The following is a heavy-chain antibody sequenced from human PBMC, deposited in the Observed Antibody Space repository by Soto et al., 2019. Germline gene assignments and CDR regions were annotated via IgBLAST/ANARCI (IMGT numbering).Heavy chain of an antibody. CDR3: ARDEAVAGNSHWFDP. Sequence: ASVKVSCKASGYTFTSYGISWVRQAPGQGLEWMGWISAYNGNTNYAQKLQGRVTMTTDTSTSTAYMELRSLRSDDTAVYYCARDEAVAGNSHWFDPWGQGTLVTVSS. CDR2: ISAYNGNT. CDR1: GYTFTSYG. D-gene: IGHD6-19*01. J-gene: IGHJ5*02. V-gene: IGHV1-18*01.